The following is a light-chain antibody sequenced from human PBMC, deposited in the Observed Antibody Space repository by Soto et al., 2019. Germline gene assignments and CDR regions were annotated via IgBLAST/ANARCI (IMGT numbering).Light chain of an antibody. CDR3: QQSNNSTKT. V-gene: IGKV1-39*01. J-gene: IGKJ1*01. Sequence: DIQMTQSPSSLSASVGDRVSITCRAGQSISTYLNWYQQKPGKAPKLLIYTASSLPSGVPSRFSGSGSETDFTLTISSLQPEDFATYFCQQSNNSTKTFGQGTKVEIK. CDR2: TAS. CDR1: QSISTY.